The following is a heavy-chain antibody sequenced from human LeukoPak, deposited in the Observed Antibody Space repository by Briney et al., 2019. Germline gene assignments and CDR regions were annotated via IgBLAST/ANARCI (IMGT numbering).Heavy chain of an antibody. J-gene: IGHJ3*02. D-gene: IGHD4/OR15-4a*01. CDR2: IGVDDDT. CDR3: AREGTRGWNGDNLLDGFDI. Sequence: GGSLRLSCVASGLTFNNQDMHWVRQSAGKGLEWVSAIGVDDDTYYSASVKGRFTISRENARNSLYLQMNSLRAEDTAVYYCAREGTRGWNGDNLLDGFDILGRGKKVTVSS. V-gene: IGHV3-13*01. CDR1: GLTFNNQD.